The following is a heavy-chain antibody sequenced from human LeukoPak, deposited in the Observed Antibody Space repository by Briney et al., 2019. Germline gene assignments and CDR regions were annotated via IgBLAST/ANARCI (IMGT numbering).Heavy chain of an antibody. Sequence: GGSLRLSCAASGFTFSTHGIHWVRQAPGKGLEWVAVISYDGSNKYYADSVKGRFTISRDNSKNTLYLQMNSLRAEDTAVYYCAKAIYSGSYYGLYFQHWGQGTLVTVSS. CDR3: AKAIYSGSYYGLYFQH. CDR2: ISYDGSNK. J-gene: IGHJ1*01. CDR1: GFTFSTHG. D-gene: IGHD1-26*01. V-gene: IGHV3-30*18.